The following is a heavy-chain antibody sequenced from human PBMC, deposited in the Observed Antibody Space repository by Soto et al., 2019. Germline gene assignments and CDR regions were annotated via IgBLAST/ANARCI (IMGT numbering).Heavy chain of an antibody. J-gene: IGHJ4*02. CDR2: IYDSVNT. CDR3: ARVDHRGYFAILPDY. V-gene: IGHV4-31*03. CDR1: GDSLSSGGHY. Sequence: PSESLSLTCTVSGDSLSSGGHYWSWIRQHPGKGLEWIGHIYDSVNTYYSPSLRSRVTISADMSKNQFSLNLRSVTAADTAVYYCARVDHRGYFAILPDYWGQGTLVTVSS. D-gene: IGHD3-3*02.